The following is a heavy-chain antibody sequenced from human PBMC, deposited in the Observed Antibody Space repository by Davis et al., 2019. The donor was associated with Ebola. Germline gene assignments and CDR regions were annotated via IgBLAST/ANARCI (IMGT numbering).Heavy chain of an antibody. CDR3: ARDQKGDGYAGLEY. J-gene: IGHJ4*02. CDR2: IQNSASI. V-gene: IGHV4-59*11. Sequence: PSETLSLTCTVSGGSISSHYWTWIRQPPGKELEWIAYIQNSASISYSSSLRSRVSVSVDTSKNQFSLRLRSLTAADTAVYYCARDQKGDGYAGLEYWGQGTLVTVSS. D-gene: IGHD5-24*01. CDR1: GGSISSHY.